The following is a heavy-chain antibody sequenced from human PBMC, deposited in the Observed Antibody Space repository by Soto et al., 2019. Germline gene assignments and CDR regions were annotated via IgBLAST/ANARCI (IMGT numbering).Heavy chain of an antibody. CDR2: IIVSHDRP. CDR3: AREPGDGVPGAY. D-gene: IGHD2-8*01. Sequence: VQLVQSGTEVKEPGASVRVSCKASGYTFTAHGLHGARQAPGQGLAGMGWIIVSHDRPRYAPQFQGSLTFETDRIGPTAYIHLTRLAPEDRAVSFCAREPGDGVPGAYWGQETPVVVSS. J-gene: IGHJ4*02. V-gene: IGHV1-3*01. CDR1: GYTFTAHG.